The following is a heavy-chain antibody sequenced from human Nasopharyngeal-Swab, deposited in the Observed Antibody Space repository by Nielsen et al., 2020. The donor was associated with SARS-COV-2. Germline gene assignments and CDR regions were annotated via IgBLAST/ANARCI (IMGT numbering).Heavy chain of an antibody. J-gene: IGHJ6*03. CDR2: IYHSGST. V-gene: IGHV4-30-2*01. Sequence: SETLSLTCAVSGGSISSGGYSWSWIRQPPGKGLEWIGYIYHSGSTYYNPSLKSRVTISVDRSKNQFSLKLSSVTAADTAVHYCARVVVVPAAMSYYYYYMDVWGKGTTVTVSS. CDR3: ARVVVVPAAMSYYYYYMDV. D-gene: IGHD2-2*01. CDR1: GGSISSGGYS.